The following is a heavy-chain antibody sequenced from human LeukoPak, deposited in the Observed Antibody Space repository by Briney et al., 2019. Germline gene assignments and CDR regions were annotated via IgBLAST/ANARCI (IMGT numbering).Heavy chain of an antibody. J-gene: IGHJ6*02. CDR3: ARGPLPYYDFWSGYYSKEHYYYGMDV. CDR2: INPNSGGT. CDR1: GYTFTGYY. Sequence: GASVKVSCKASGYTFTGYYMHWVRQAPGQGLEWMGWINPNSGGTNCAQKFQGRVTMTRDTSISTAYMELSRLRSDDTAVYYCARGPLPYYDFWSGYYSKEHYYYGMDVWGQGTTVTVSS. D-gene: IGHD3-3*01. V-gene: IGHV1-2*02.